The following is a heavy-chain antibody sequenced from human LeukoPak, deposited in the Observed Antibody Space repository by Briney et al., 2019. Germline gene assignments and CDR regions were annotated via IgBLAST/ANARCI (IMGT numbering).Heavy chain of an antibody. D-gene: IGHD3-22*01. V-gene: IGHV1-2*04. CDR3: ARLVGELSTEWYYYDSSGYYVS. J-gene: IGHJ4*02. CDR2: INPNSGGT. CDR1: GYTFTGYY. Sequence: ASVKVSCKASGYTFTGYYMHWVRQAPGQGLEWMGWINPNSGGTNYAQKFQGWVTMTRDTSISTAYMELSRLRSDDTAVYYCARLVGELSTEWYYYDSSGYYVSWGQGTLVTVSS.